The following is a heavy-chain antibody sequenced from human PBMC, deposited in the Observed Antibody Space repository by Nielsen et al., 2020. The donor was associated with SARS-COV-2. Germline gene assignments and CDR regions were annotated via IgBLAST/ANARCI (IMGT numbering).Heavy chain of an antibody. D-gene: IGHD5-24*01. CDR1: GVSINGYY. V-gene: IGHV4-59*01. J-gene: IGHJ4*02. CDR3: ARSFPGYNFGPFDS. Sequence: SETLSLTCTVSGVSINGYYWTWIRQPPGKAVEWIGYVFHTGATTYNASLKSRVIISIDTSKKQISLKLSSVAAADTVVYYCARSFPGYNFGPFDSWGQGTLVTVSS. CDR2: VFHTGAT.